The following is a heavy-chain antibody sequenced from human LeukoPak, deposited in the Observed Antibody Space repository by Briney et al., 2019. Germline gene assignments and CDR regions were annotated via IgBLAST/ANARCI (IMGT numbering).Heavy chain of an antibody. J-gene: IGHJ4*02. D-gene: IGHD3-10*01. CDR2: IKSKTDGGTT. CDR1: GFTFSIYE. CDR3: TTGENTMVRGVDY. Sequence: GGSLRLSCAASGFTFSIYEMNWVRQAPGKGLEGVGRIKSKTDGGTTDYPAPVKGRFTISRDDSKNTLYLQMNSLKTEDTAVYYCTTGENTMVRGVDYWGQGTLVTVSS. V-gene: IGHV3-15*01.